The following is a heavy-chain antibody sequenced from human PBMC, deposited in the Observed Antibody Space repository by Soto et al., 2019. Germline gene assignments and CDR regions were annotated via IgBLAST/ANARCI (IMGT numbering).Heavy chain of an antibody. CDR3: AKTGDYKDWYYYYGMDV. CDR1: GFTFSSYA. V-gene: IGHV3-23*01. J-gene: IGHJ6*02. D-gene: IGHD4-17*01. CDR2: ISGSGGST. Sequence: PGGSLRLSCAASGFTFSSYAMSWVRQAPGKGLEWVSAISGSGGSTYYADSVKGRFTISRDNSKNTLYLQMNSLRAEDTAVYYCAKTGDYKDWYYYYGMDVWGQGTTVTV.